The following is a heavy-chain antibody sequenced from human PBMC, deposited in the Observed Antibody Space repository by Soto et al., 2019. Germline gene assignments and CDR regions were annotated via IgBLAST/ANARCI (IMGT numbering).Heavy chain of an antibody. D-gene: IGHD2-2*01. CDR1: GFTFRSYA. V-gene: IGHV3-23*01. CDR2: ISGSGDNT. J-gene: IGHJ6*02. CDR3: AKSGQSSWANMDV. Sequence: PGGSLRLSCAASGFTFRSYAINWVRQAPGKGLEWVSTISGSGDNTYYADSVKGRFTISRDNSKNTLSLQMNTLRAEDTAVYYCAKSGQSSWANMDVWGQGTTVTVSS.